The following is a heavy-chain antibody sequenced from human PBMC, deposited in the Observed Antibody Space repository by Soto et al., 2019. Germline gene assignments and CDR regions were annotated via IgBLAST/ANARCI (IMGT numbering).Heavy chain of an antibody. CDR2: IIPILGET. CDR3: ARGLGGRMDD. D-gene: IGHD3-16*01. Sequence: QVQLVQSGAEVKKPGSSVRVSCKASGTIFSSYTISWVRQAPGQGLERMGRIIPILGETNSAQKFQGRVTLTADKSTNTDYMELNSLRLEDTALYYCARGLGGRMDDWGQGTTVTVSS. J-gene: IGHJ6*02. CDR1: GTIFSSYT. V-gene: IGHV1-69*08.